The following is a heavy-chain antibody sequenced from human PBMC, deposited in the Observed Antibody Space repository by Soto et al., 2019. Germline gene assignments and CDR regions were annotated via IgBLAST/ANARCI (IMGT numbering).Heavy chain of an antibody. Sequence: QVQLQQSGPGLVKPSQTLSLTCTVSGGSISFDHYHWTWIRQPPGKGLEWIGYVHYSGSVLYNPSLQSRVSISVDTSKNQFSLKLSSVTAADTAVYFCAREDDGGDRDYYGLDVWGQGTTSPSP. CDR2: VHYSGSV. CDR3: AREDDGGDRDYYGLDV. V-gene: IGHV4-30-4*01. D-gene: IGHD2-21*02. CDR1: GGSISFDHYH. J-gene: IGHJ6*02.